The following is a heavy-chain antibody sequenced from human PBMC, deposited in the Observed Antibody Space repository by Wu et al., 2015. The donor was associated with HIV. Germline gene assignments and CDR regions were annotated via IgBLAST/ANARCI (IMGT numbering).Heavy chain of an antibody. CDR1: GYTLTELS. D-gene: IGHD5-24*01. CDR3: ARDREMATIPVDYYYYGMDR. V-gene: IGHV1-24*01. J-gene: IGHJ6*02. CDR2: LDPEDGET. Sequence: QVQVVQSGAEVKKPGASVKVSCKVSGYTLTELSMDWVRQAPGKGLEWMGGLDPEDGETIYAQKFQGRVTITADESTSTAYMELSSLRSEDTAVYYCARDREMATIPVDYYYYGMDRLGPRDHGHRLL.